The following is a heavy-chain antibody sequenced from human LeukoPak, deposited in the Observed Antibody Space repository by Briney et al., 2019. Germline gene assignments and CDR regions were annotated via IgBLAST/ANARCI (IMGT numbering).Heavy chain of an antibody. Sequence: PSETLSLTCTVSGGSTSSYYWSWIRQPPGKGLEGIGYLYYSGSTNYNPSLKSRVTISVDTSKNQFYLKLSSVTAADTAVYYCARDMSPSRYSSGWYAWGQGTLVTVSS. CDR2: LYYSGST. CDR3: ARDMSPSRYSSGWYA. CDR1: GGSTSSYY. D-gene: IGHD6-19*01. J-gene: IGHJ5*02. V-gene: IGHV4-59*01.